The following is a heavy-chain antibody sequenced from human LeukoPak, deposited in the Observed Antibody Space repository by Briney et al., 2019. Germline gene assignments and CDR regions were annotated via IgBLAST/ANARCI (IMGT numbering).Heavy chain of an antibody. V-gene: IGHV3-23*01. CDR3: AKDSQLTGDQGDY. CDR1: GFTFSSYA. Sequence: GGSLRLSCAASGFTFSSYAMSWVRQAPGKGLEWVSAISGSGGSTYYADSVKSRFTISRDNSKNTLYLQMNSLRAEDTAVYYCAKDSQLTGDQGDYWGQGTLVTVSS. J-gene: IGHJ4*02. CDR2: ISGSGGST. D-gene: IGHD7-27*01.